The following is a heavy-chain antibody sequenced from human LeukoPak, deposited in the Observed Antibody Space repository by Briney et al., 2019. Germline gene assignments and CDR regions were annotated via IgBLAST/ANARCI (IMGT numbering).Heavy chain of an antibody. V-gene: IGHV4-59*08. J-gene: IGHJ3*02. CDR2: IYYSGST. CDR1: GGSISSYY. CDR3: ARRGDIVVVPAATAFDI. Sequence: PSETLSLTCTVSGGSISSYYWSWIRQPPGKGLEWIGYIYYSGSTNYNPSLKSRVTISVDTSKNQFSLKLSSVTAADTAVYYCARRGDIVVVPAATAFDIWGQGTMVTVSS. D-gene: IGHD2-2*01.